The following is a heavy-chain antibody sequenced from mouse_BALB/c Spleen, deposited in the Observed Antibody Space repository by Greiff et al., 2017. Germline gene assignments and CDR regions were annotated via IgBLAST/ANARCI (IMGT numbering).Heavy chain of an antibody. V-gene: IGHV1S22*01. Sequence: LQQPGSELVRPGASVKLSCKASGYTFTSYWMHWVKQRPGQGLEWIGNIYPGSGSTNYDEKFKSKATLTVDTSSSTAYMQLSSLTSEDSAVYNCTRPPYSGSSAMDYWGQGNSVTVSS. CDR1: GYTFTSYW. J-gene: IGHJ4*01. CDR3: TRPPYSGSSAMDY. D-gene: IGHD1-1*01. CDR2: IYPGSGST.